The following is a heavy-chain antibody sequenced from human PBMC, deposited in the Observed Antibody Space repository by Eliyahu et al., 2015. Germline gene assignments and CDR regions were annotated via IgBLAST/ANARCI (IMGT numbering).Heavy chain of an antibody. Sequence: EVQLVESGGGSVQPGGSLRLSCAASGFTFTXYAMGWVRRAPGKGLEWVSGISNTGGTTYYADSMEGPFTISRDNSKNTLYLQMRSLRVEDTAVYYCAKGGDGYNFDYYGMDVWGQGTTVTVSS. J-gene: IGHJ6*02. D-gene: IGHD5-24*01. CDR3: AKGGDGYNFDYYGMDV. CDR1: GFTFTXYA. CDR2: ISNTGGTT. V-gene: IGHV3-23*04.